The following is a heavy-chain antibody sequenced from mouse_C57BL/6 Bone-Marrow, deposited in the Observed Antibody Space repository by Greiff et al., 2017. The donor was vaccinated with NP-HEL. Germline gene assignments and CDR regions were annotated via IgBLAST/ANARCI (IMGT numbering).Heavy chain of an antibody. CDR2: IYPGDGDT. Sequence: QVQLQQSGAELVKPGASVKISCKASGYAFSSYWMNWVKQRPGKGLEWIGQIYPGDGDTNYHGKFKGKATLTADNSSSTAYMQLSSLTSEDSAVYFGARLYSNLIPNYVDYWGQGTTLTVSS. J-gene: IGHJ2*01. CDR3: ARLYSNLIPNYVDY. CDR1: GYAFSSYW. V-gene: IGHV1-80*01. D-gene: IGHD2-5*01.